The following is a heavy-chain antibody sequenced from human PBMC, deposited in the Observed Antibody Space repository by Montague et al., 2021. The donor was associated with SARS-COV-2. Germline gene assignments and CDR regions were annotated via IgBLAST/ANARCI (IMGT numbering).Heavy chain of an antibody. J-gene: IGHJ6*02. V-gene: IGHV4-34*01. D-gene: IGHD3-10*01. CDR3: ARGSGGYYYYYGMDV. CDR1: GGSFSGYY. Sequence: SETLSLTCAVYGGSFSGYYWSWIRQPPGEGLEWIGETNHSGSTNYNPSLKSRVTISVDTSKNQFSLKLSSVTAADTAVYYCARGSGGYYYYYGMDVWGQGTTVTVSS. CDR2: TNHSGST.